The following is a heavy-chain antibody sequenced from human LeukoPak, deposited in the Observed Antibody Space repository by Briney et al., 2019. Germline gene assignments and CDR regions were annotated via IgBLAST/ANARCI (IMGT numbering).Heavy chain of an antibody. CDR3: ARDGGYDFWSGYFPLDY. D-gene: IGHD3-3*01. J-gene: IGHJ4*02. Sequence: GGSLRLSCAASGFTFSSYAMHWVRQAPGKGLEWVAVISYDGSNKYYADSVKGRFTISRDNSKNTLYLQMNSLRAEDTAVYYCARDGGYDFWSGYFPLDYWGQGTLVTVSS. CDR2: ISYDGSNK. V-gene: IGHV3-30-3*01. CDR1: GFTFSSYA.